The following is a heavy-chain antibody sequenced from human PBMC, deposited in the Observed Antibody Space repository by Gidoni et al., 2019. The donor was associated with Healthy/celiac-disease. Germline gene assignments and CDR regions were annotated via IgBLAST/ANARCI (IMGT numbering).Heavy chain of an antibody. CDR1: GFTFDDYA. CDR3: AKQKDEQWYGWYFDY. Sequence: EVQLVESGGGVVQPGRSLRLSCAASGFTFDDYAMHWVRQAPGKGLEWVSGISWNSGSIGYADSVKGRFTISRDNAKNSLYLQMNSLRAEDTALYYCAKQKDEQWYGWYFDYWGQGTLVTVSS. V-gene: IGHV3-9*01. CDR2: ISWNSGSI. D-gene: IGHD6-19*01. J-gene: IGHJ4*02.